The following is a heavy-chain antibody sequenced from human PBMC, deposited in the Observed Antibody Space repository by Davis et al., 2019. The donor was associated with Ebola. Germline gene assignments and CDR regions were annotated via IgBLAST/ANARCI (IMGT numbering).Heavy chain of an antibody. Sequence: MPSETLSLTCAVSGGFVSSGGYSWSWIRQPPGKGLEWIGYYYYTGTPYYNPSLKSRVTISVDTSKNQFSLKLSSVTAADTAVYYCARGDSYYDPSGYYAGPEAPDHWGQGTLVSVSS. V-gene: IGHV4-30-4*07. CDR3: ARGDSYYDPSGYYAGPEAPDH. CDR2: YYYTGTP. D-gene: IGHD3-22*01. CDR1: GGFVSSGGYS. J-gene: IGHJ4*02.